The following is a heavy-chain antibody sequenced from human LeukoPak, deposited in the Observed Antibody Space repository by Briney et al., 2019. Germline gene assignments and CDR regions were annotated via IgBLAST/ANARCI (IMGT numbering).Heavy chain of an antibody. Sequence: PSETLSLICAVYGGSFSGYYWSWIRQPPGKGLEWIGEINHSGSTNYNPSLKSRVTISVDTSKNQFSLKLSSVTAADTAVYYCARGMVGATRSYYFDYWGQGTLVTVSS. J-gene: IGHJ4*02. CDR1: GGSFSGYY. CDR2: INHSGST. CDR3: ARGMVGATRSYYFDY. V-gene: IGHV4-34*01. D-gene: IGHD1-26*01.